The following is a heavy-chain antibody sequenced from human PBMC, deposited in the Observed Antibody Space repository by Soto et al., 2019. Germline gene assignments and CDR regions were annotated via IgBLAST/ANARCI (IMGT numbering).Heavy chain of an antibody. D-gene: IGHD5-18*01. V-gene: IGHV4-59*08. CDR2: VYHTGRT. CDR1: GSSITNSFY. Sequence: PSETLSLTCRVSGSSITNSFYWGWIRQSPEKGLEWIGYVYHTGRTSYNPSLKSRVSISMDTSKNQFSLKLSSVTAADTAVYYCARHCRVDTAMAIDYWGQGTLVTVSS. J-gene: IGHJ4*02. CDR3: ARHCRVDTAMAIDY.